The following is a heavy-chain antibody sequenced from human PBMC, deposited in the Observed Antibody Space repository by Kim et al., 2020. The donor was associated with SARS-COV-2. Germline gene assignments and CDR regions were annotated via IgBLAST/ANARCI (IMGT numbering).Heavy chain of an antibody. CDR3: ARLSSGWYSGAFDI. CDR2: ISAYNGNT. Sequence: ASVKVSCKASGYTFTSSGISWVRQAPGQGLEWMGWISAYNGNTNYAQKLQGRVTMTTNTSTSTAYMERRSLRSDETAVYYCARLSSGWYSGAFDIWGQGTMVTVSS. CDR1: GYTFTSSG. V-gene: IGHV1-18*01. D-gene: IGHD6-19*01. J-gene: IGHJ3*02.